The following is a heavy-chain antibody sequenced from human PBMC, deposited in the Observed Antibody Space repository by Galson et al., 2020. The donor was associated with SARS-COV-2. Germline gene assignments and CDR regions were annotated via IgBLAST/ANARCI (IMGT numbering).Heavy chain of an antibody. Sequence: SVKVSCEASGGTVSSYPISLVPQAPGQGLEWMGGIIPISGTANYAQNFQGTVTITADESTSTAYMELSSLRTEDPAVYYCASAMWSTTGTTGHSYYYYYMDVRGKGTTVTVSS. CDR1: GGTVSSYP. J-gene: IGHJ6*03. D-gene: IGHD1-1*01. CDR3: ASAMWSTTGTTGHSYYYYYMDV. CDR2: IIPISGTA. V-gene: IGHV1-69*13.